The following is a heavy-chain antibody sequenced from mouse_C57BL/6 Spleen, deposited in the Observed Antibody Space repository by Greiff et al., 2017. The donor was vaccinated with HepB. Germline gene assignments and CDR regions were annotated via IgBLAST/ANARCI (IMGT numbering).Heavy chain of an antibody. V-gene: IGHV1-81*01. CDR3: ARWGDSYAMDY. Sequence: QVQLQQSGAELARPGASVKLSCKASGYTFTSYGISWVKQRTGQGLEWIGEIYPRSGNTYYNEKFKGKATLTADKSSSTASMELRSLTSEDSAVYFCARWGDSYAMDYWGQGTSVTVSS. CDR2: IYPRSGNT. CDR1: GYTFTSYG. J-gene: IGHJ4*01.